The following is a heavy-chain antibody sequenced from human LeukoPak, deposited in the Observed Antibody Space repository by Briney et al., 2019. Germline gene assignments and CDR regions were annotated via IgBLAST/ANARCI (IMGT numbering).Heavy chain of an antibody. CDR1: GVSISDYY. CDR3: ARTTEGGYTYDYFYYYYRDV. J-gene: IGHJ6*03. V-gene: IGHV4-59*01. Sequence: PSETLSLTCTVSGVSISDYYWSWIRQSPAKGLEWIGYIYYSGSTNYNPSLKSRVTISVDTSKNQFSLKLSSVTAVDTAVYYCARTTEGGYTYDYFYYYYRDVGGKGTTVTISS. CDR2: IYYSGST. D-gene: IGHD5-18*01.